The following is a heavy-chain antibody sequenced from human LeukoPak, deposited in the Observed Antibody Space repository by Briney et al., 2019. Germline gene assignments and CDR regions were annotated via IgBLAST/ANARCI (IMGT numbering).Heavy chain of an antibody. CDR1: GGSISSGGYS. J-gene: IGHJ3*02. Sequence: SSETLSLTCTVSGGSISSGGYSWSWIRQPPGKGLEWIGYIYHSGSTYYNPSLKSRVTISVDRSKNQFSLKLSSVTAADTAVYYCARANYYDSSAPGAFDIWGQGTMVTVSS. CDR3: ARANYYDSSAPGAFDI. V-gene: IGHV4-30-2*01. CDR2: IYHSGST. D-gene: IGHD3-22*01.